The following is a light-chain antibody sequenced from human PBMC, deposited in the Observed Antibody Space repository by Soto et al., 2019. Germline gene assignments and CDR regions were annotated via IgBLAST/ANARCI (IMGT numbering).Light chain of an antibody. J-gene: IGKJ1*01. Sequence: EIVLTQSPGTLSLSPGERATLSCRASPSVSSSYLAWYQQKPGQAPRLLIYGASSRATGIPDRFSGSGSGTDFTLTISRLEPEDFAVYYCQQYGSSPGWTFGQGIKVEI. CDR3: QQYGSSPGWT. CDR1: PSVSSSY. V-gene: IGKV3-20*01. CDR2: GAS.